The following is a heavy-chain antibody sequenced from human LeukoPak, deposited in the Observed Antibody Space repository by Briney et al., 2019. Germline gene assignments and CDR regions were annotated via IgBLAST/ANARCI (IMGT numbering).Heavy chain of an antibody. CDR1: GFTFSSYE. Sequence: GGSLRLSCAASGFTFSSYEMNWVRQAPGKGLEWVSYISSSGSTIYYADSVKGRFTISRDNAKNSLYLQMNSLRAEDTAVYYCARAGSGRTPDWFDPWGQGTLVTVSS. CDR3: ARAGSGRTPDWFDP. CDR2: ISSSGSTI. D-gene: IGHD1-26*01. V-gene: IGHV3-48*03. J-gene: IGHJ5*02.